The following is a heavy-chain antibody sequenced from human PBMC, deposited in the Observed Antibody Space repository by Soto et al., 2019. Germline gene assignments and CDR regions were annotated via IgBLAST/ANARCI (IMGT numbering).Heavy chain of an antibody. CDR2: IYPGDSDT. Sequence: GESLKISCKGSGYSFTSYWIGWVRQMPGKGLEWMGIIYPGDSDTRYSPSFQGQVTISADKSTSTAYLQWSSLKASDTAMYYCARTRLPSGQMPDYWGQGSLVTVSS. J-gene: IGHJ4*02. CDR1: GYSFTSYW. CDR3: ARTRLPSGQMPDY. V-gene: IGHV5-51*01. D-gene: IGHD1-26*01.